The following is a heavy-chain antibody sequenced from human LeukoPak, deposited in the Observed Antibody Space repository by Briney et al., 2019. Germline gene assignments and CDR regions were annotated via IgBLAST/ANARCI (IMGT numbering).Heavy chain of an antibody. V-gene: IGHV3-74*01. J-gene: IGHJ4*02. Sequence: GRTLRLSCAASGFTFSTYWMHWVRQAPGTGLVWVSRIKSDGSNSNYAYCVKGRSPISSDNAKITLYLQVHILRAEDTAVYHCVRVGGRSSIGGDCWGQGTLVTVSS. CDR1: GFTFSTYW. CDR2: IKSDGSNS. D-gene: IGHD3-10*01. CDR3: VRVGGRSSIGGDC.